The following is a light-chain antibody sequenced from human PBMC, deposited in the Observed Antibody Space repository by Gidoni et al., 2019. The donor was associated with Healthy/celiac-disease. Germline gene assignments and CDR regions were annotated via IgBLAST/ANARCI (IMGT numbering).Light chain of an antibody. CDR2: AAS. Sequence: DIQLTQSPSSLSASVGDRVTITCRASQSISSYLNWYQQKPGKAPKLLIDAASSLQSGVPSRFSGSGAGTDFTLTISRLQPEDFATYYCQQSYSTPRTFGGGTKVEIK. V-gene: IGKV1-39*01. CDR1: QSISSY. CDR3: QQSYSTPRT. J-gene: IGKJ4*01.